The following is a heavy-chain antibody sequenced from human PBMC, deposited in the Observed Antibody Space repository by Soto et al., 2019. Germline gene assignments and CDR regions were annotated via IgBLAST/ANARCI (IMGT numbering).Heavy chain of an antibody. CDR3: QRFNLVPGSKNGMDV. J-gene: IGHJ6*02. V-gene: IGHV5-51*01. CDR1: GYSFTIYW. CDR2: IYPGDSDT. Sequence: GESLKISCQGSGYSFTIYWIGWVRQMPGKGLDWMGIIYPGDSDTRYSPSFQGQVTISADKSISNAYLQWSSLKASDTAMYYCQRFNLVPGSKNGMDVWGQCTRVTVSS. D-gene: IGHD2-2*01.